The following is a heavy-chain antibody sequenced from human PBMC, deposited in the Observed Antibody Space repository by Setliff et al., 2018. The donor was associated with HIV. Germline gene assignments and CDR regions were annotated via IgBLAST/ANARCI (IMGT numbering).Heavy chain of an antibody. Sequence: PSETLSLTCAVYGGSFSGYYWSWIRQPPGKGLECIGEINHSGSTNHNPSLKSRVTISVDTSKKQFSLRLSSVTAADTAVYYCARAPNRIGNMVRGVSRAYDIWGQGTMVTVSS. CDR2: INHSGST. CDR3: ARAPNRIGNMVRGVSRAYDI. V-gene: IGHV4-34*01. D-gene: IGHD3-10*01. J-gene: IGHJ3*02. CDR1: GGSFSGYY.